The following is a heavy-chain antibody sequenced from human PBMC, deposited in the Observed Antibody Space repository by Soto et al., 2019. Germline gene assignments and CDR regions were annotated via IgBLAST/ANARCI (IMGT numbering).Heavy chain of an antibody. J-gene: IGHJ5*02. V-gene: IGHV4-31*03. CDR3: ARDTPDYDFWSGYSHNWFDP. D-gene: IGHD3-3*01. Sequence: SETLSLTCTVSGGSSSSGGYYWSWIRQHPGKGLEWIGYIYYSGSTYYNPSLKSRVTISVDTSKNQFSLKLSSVTAADTAVYYCARDTPDYDFWSGYSHNWFDPWGQGTLVTVSS. CDR1: GGSSSSGGYY. CDR2: IYYSGST.